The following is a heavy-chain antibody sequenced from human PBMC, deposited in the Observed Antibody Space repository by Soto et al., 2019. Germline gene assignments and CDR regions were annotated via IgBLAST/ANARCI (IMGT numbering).Heavy chain of an antibody. Sequence: GGSLRLSCAASGFTFSSSAMSWVRQAPGKGPAWVSVISGSGSSRYYADSVKGRFTISRDNSKKTLYVQMNSRRAEETAVYYCEKMSDFWSGSPTYHFDYWGQGTQVTVSS. CDR2: ISGSGSSR. V-gene: IGHV3-23*01. D-gene: IGHD3-3*01. J-gene: IGHJ4*02. CDR3: EKMSDFWSGSPTYHFDY. CDR1: GFTFSSSA.